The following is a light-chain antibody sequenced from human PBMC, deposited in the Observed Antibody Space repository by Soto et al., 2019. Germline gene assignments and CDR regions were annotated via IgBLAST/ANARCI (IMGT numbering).Light chain of an antibody. J-gene: IGLJ1*01. CDR2: EVS. CDR1: SSDVGGYNY. Sequence: QSALTQPASVSGSPGQSITISCTGTSSDVGGYNYVSWYQQHPGKAPKLMIYEVSNRPSGVSNRFSGSKSGNTASLTISGLQGEEEADYYCSSYTSSRTRVFGTGTKLTVL. V-gene: IGLV2-14*01. CDR3: SSYTSSRTRV.